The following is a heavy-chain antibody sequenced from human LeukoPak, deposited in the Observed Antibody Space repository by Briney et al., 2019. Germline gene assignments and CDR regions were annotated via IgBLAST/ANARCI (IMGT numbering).Heavy chain of an antibody. CDR2: INSDGSST. D-gene: IGHD6-13*01. V-gene: IGHV3-74*01. J-gene: IGHJ4*02. CDR3: ARVGRSWYPNSFDY. CDR1: GFTFSSYW. Sequence: GGSLRLSCAASGFTFSSYWMHWVRQAPGKGLVWVSRINSDGSSTSYADSVKGRFTISRDNAKNTLYLQMNSLRVEDTAVYYCARVGRSWYPNSFDYWGQGTLVTVSS.